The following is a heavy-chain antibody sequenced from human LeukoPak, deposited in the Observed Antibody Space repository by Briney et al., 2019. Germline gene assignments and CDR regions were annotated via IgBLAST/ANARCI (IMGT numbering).Heavy chain of an antibody. D-gene: IGHD6-19*01. V-gene: IGHV1-18*04. CDR3: ARDLKRGYSSGRYSWGTGSSNDY. Sequence: ASVKVSCKASGYTFTGYYMHWVRQAPGQGFEWMGWISGYNGNTNYAQQKLQGRVTMTTDTSTSTAYMELRSPRSDDAAVYYCARDLKRGYSSGRYSWGTGSSNDYWGQGTLVTVSS. J-gene: IGHJ4*02. CDR1: GYTFTGYY. CDR2: ISGYNGNT.